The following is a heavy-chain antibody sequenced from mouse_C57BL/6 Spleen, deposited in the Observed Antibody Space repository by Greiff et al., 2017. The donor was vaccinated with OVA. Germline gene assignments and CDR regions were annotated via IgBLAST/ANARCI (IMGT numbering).Heavy chain of an antibody. CDR2: INYDGST. D-gene: IGHD1-1*01. Sequence: DVKLLESGPGLVQPSRSLSLSCSVSGFSITSGYFSYCLRHFPGNKLEWMDYINYDGSTNYHPSLKNRFSISSDTSKNHFVLKLNSVTTEDTATYDGAREEGYYDGRRGYVDYWGQGTTRTGSS. CDR1: GFSITSGYF. J-gene: IGHJ2*01. CDR3: AREEGYYDGRRGYVDY. V-gene: IGHV3-6*01.